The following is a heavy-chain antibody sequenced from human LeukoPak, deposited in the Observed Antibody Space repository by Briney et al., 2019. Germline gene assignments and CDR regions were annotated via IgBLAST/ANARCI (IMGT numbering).Heavy chain of an antibody. CDR1: GFTFSGSA. CDR2: IRSKANSYAT. J-gene: IGHJ4*02. CDR3: TILNYYDSSGNLDY. D-gene: IGHD3-22*01. Sequence: PGGSLRLSCAASGFTFSGSAMHWVRQASGKGLEWVGRIRSKANSYATAYAASVKGRFTISRDDSKNTAYLQMNSLKTEDTAVYYCTILNYYDSSGNLDYWGQGTLVTVSS. V-gene: IGHV3-73*01.